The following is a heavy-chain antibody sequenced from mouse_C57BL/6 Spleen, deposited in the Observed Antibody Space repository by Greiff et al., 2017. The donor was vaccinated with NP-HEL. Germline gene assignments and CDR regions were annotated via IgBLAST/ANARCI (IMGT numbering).Heavy chain of an antibody. J-gene: IGHJ2*01. CDR1: GFTFSDYG. CDR2: ISSGSSTI. CDR3: ARPHGNYYLYFDY. V-gene: IGHV5-17*01. Sequence: EVKVVESGGGLVKPGGSLKLSCAASGFTFSDYGMHWVRQAPEKGLEWVAYISSGSSTIYYADTVKGRFTISRDNAKNTLFLQMTSLRSEDTAMYYCARPHGNYYLYFDYWGQGTTLTVSS. D-gene: IGHD2-1*01.